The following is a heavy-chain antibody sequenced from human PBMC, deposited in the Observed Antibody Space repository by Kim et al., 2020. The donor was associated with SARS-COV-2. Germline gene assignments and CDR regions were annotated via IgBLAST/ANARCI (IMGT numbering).Heavy chain of an antibody. CDR1: GGSISSGGYY. CDR2: IYYSGST. CDR3: ARGRYYGSGSYYPYDY. D-gene: IGHD3-10*01. Sequence: SETLSLTCTVSGGSISSGGYYWSWIRQHPGNGLEWIGYIYYSGSTYYNPSLKSRVTISVDTSKNQFSLKLSSVTAAGTAVYYCARGRYYGSGSYYPYDYWGQGTLVTVSS. J-gene: IGHJ4*02. V-gene: IGHV4-31*03.